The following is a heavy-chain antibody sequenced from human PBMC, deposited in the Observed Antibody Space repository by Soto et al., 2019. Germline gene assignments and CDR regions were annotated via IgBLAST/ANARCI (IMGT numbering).Heavy chain of an antibody. CDR2: ISSSSSYI. Sequence: GGSLRLSCAASGFTFSSYSMNWVRQAPGKGLEWVSSISSSSSYIYYADSVKGRFTISRDNAKNSLYPQMNSLRAEDTAVYYRVRAVRGVMTGKYAFDIWGQGTMVTVSS. CDR1: GFTFSSYS. CDR3: VRAVRGVMTGKYAFDI. V-gene: IGHV3-21*01. J-gene: IGHJ3*02. D-gene: IGHD3-10*01.